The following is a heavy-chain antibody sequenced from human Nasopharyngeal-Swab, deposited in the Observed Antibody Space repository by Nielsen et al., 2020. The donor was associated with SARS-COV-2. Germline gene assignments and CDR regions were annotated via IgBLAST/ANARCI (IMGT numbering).Heavy chain of an antibody. CDR2: INLYGSQK. D-gene: IGHD3-16*01. Sequence: GESLKISCTASGFTFSSYAMSWVRQAPGKGLEWVANINLYGSQKNFVDSVKGRFTISRDNAKNVVYLQMNTMRAEDTAVYYCARVTAYGFDIWGQGTMVTVSS. CDR3: ARVTAYGFDI. CDR1: GFTFSSYA. J-gene: IGHJ3*02. V-gene: IGHV3-7*01.